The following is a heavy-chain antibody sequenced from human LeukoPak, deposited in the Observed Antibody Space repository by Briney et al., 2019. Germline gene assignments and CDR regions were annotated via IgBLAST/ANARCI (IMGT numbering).Heavy chain of an antibody. CDR3: TRSFRDSPVDP. D-gene: IGHD1-14*01. Sequence: SETLSLTCTVSGGSISTNNYYWGWIRQPPGMGLEWIGSIYYTGRTYYNPSLKSRVTISVNTSKNQFSLKLSSVTAADTAVYYCTRSFRDSPVDPWGQGTLVTVSS. CDR1: GGSISTNNYY. J-gene: IGHJ5*02. V-gene: IGHV4-39*01. CDR2: IYYTGRT.